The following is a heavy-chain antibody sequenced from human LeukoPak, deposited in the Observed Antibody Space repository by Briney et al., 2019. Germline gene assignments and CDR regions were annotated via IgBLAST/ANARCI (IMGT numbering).Heavy chain of an antibody. Sequence: ASVKVSCKASGYTFTSYGISWMRQAPGQGLEWMGWISAYNGNTNYAQKLQGRVTMTTDTSTSTAYMELRSLRSDDTAVYYCARDDDYGDKDAFDIWGQGTMVTVSS. D-gene: IGHD4-17*01. V-gene: IGHV1-18*01. CDR3: ARDDDYGDKDAFDI. CDR1: GYTFTSYG. J-gene: IGHJ3*02. CDR2: ISAYNGNT.